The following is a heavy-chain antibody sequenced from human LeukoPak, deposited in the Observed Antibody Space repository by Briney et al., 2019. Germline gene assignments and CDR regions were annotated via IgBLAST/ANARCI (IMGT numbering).Heavy chain of an antibody. CDR2: MNPNSGNT. J-gene: IGHJ4*02. CDR1: GYTFTSND. CDR3: ARPKSKYDSSGYNPLDY. V-gene: IGHV1-8*01. D-gene: IGHD3-22*01. Sequence: ASVKVSCKVSGYTFTSNDINWVRQATGQGLEWMGRMNPNSGNTAYAQKFQGRVTMTRNTAISTAYMELSSLRSGDTAVYYCARPKSKYDSSGYNPLDYWGQGTLVTVSS.